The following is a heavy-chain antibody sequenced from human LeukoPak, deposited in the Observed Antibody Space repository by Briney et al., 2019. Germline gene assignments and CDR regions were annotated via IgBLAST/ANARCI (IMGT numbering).Heavy chain of an antibody. CDR3: AGLVGRYSSGLYYYYFDY. CDR1: GDSINSLDL. Sequence: SETLSLTCTVSGDSINSLDLWSWVRQPPGKGLEWTGEMYLSGTTHSNPSVKSRVTISIDKSKNQFFLNLSSVTAADTAVYYCAGLVGRYSSGLYYYYFDYWGQGTLVTVSS. J-gene: IGHJ4*02. CDR2: MYLSGTT. V-gene: IGHV4-4*02. D-gene: IGHD3-22*01.